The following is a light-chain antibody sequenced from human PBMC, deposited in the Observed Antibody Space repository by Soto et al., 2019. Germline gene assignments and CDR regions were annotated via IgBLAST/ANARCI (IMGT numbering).Light chain of an antibody. J-gene: IGLJ1*01. CDR3: SSYTSSSTYV. CDR1: SSDVGGYNY. V-gene: IGLV2-14*01. Sequence: QSVLTQPASVSGSPGQWITISCTGTSSDVGGYNYVSWYQQYPGKAPKLMIYEVSNRPSGVSNRFSGSKSGNTASLTISGLQAEDEADYYCSSYTSSSTYVFGTGTKVTVL. CDR2: EVS.